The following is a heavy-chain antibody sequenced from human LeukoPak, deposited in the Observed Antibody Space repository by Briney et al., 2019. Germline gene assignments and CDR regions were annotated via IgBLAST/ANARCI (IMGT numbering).Heavy chain of an antibody. CDR3: DRLSAYDSSGYYYAPGDAFDI. Sequence: SETLSLTCTVSGGSISSGDYYWSWIRQPPGKGLEWIGYIYYSASTYYNPSLKSRVTISVDTSKNQFSLKLSSVTAADTAVYYCDRLSAYDSSGYYYAPGDAFDIWGQGTMVTVSS. J-gene: IGHJ3*02. CDR1: GGSISSGDYY. D-gene: IGHD3-22*01. V-gene: IGHV4-30-4*01. CDR2: IYYSAST.